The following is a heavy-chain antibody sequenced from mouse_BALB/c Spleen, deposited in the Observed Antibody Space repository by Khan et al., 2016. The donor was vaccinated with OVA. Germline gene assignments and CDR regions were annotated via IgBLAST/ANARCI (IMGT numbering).Heavy chain of an antibody. CDR3: ERIKKIVATCFDY. Sequence: QVQLKQSGAELVKPGASVKMSCKASGYTFTSYCMHWVKQRLGQGLEWFAETNPTNGRTYYNEKFKSKATLTVDKSSSTAYMLLSGPTFEDSAVLYCERIKKIVATCFDYWGQGTTLTVSS. CDR1: GYTFTSYC. J-gene: IGHJ2*01. V-gene: IGHV1S81*02. CDR2: TNPTNGRT. D-gene: IGHD1-1*01.